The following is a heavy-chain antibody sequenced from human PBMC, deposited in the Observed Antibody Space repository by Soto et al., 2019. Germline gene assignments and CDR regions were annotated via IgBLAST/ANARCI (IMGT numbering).Heavy chain of an antibody. J-gene: IGHJ4*02. CDR2: VHYSGST. CDR3: ASFSGATYGDYGGGINY. Sequence: SETLSLTCTDSGGSISGSSYYWGWIRQPPGKGLECIGSVHYSGSTDYNPSLKSRVTISVDTSKNQFSLKLTSVTAADTAVYFCASFSGATYGDYGGGINYWGQGTLVTVSS. D-gene: IGHD4-17*01. V-gene: IGHV4-39*01. CDR1: GGSISGSSYY.